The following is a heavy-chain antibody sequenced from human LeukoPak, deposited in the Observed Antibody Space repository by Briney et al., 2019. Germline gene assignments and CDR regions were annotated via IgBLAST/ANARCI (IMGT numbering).Heavy chain of an antibody. Sequence: GGSLRLSCAASGFTFGSYWMNWVRQAPGKGLVWVSRIASDGSSTTYADSVKGRFSISRDNAKNTLYLQMNSLRVEDTAVYYCARGRPHGNDYWGQGTLVTVSS. CDR3: ARGRPHGNDY. D-gene: IGHD4-23*01. V-gene: IGHV3-74*01. CDR1: GFTFGSYW. J-gene: IGHJ4*02. CDR2: IASDGSST.